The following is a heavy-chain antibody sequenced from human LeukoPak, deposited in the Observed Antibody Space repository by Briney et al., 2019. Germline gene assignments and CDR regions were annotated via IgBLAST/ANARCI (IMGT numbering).Heavy chain of an antibody. CDR1: GYSFTGSA. D-gene: IGHD4-17*01. J-gene: IGHJ4*02. CDR3: ARSQTYGDHPPFDY. Sequence: ASVKVSCKASGYSFTGSAMNWVRQAPGQGLEWMGWINTNTGNPTYAQGFTGRFVSSLDTSVSTAYIQISSLKTEDTAVYFCARSQTYGDHPPFDYWGQGTLVTVSS. V-gene: IGHV7-4-1*02. CDR2: INTNTGNP.